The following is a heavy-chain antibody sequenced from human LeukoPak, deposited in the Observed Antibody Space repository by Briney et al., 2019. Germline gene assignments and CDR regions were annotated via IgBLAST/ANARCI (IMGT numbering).Heavy chain of an antibody. J-gene: IGHJ4*02. D-gene: IGHD3-22*01. Sequence: SQTLSLTCTVSGGSISSYYWSWIRQPPGKGLEWIGYIYYSGSTNYNPSLKSRVTISVDTSKNQFSLKLSSVTAADTAVYYCARVEYYDSSGYYVDYWGQGTLVTVSS. CDR3: ARVEYYDSSGYYVDY. V-gene: IGHV4-59*01. CDR1: GGSISSYY. CDR2: IYYSGST.